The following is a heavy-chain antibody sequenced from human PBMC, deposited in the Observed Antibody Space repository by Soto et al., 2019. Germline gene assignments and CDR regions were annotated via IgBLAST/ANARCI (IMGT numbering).Heavy chain of an antibody. CDR2: ISGSGGST. CDR1: GFTFSSYA. CDR3: AKDQAAAGSRAPLDP. Sequence: LKLSCAASGFTFSSYAISWVRQAPGKGLEWVSAISGSGGSTYYADSVKGRFTISRDNSKNTLYLQMNSLRAEDTAVYYCAKDQAAAGSRAPLDPWGQGTLVTVSS. D-gene: IGHD6-13*01. V-gene: IGHV3-23*01. J-gene: IGHJ5*02.